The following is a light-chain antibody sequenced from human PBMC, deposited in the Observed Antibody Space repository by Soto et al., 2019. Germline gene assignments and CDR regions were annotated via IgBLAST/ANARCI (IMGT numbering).Light chain of an antibody. CDR1: SGFVGSFSL. Sequence: QSALAQPASVSGSPGQSITISCTGTSGFVGSFSLVSWYQQHPGKAPKVMISEGHRRPSGVPDRFSGSTSVNSAPLTISGLQADDEPDYYCCLYIGATTYVFGTGTKVTVL. CDR2: EGH. V-gene: IGLV2-23*01. J-gene: IGLJ1*01. CDR3: CLYIGATTYV.